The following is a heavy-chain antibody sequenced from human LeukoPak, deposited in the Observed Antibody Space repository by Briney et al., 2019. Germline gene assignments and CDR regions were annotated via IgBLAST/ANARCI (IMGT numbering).Heavy chain of an antibody. CDR1: GFTVSSNE. V-gene: IGHV3-21*01. CDR2: ISSSSSYI. Sequence: PGGSLRLSCAASGFTVSSNEMSWVRQAPGKGLEWVSSISSSSSYIYYADSMKGRFTISRDNAKNSLYLQMNSLRGEDTAVYYCARGDLPGYSYGYFDYWGQGTLVTVSS. CDR3: ARGDLPGYSYGYFDY. D-gene: IGHD5-18*01. J-gene: IGHJ4*02.